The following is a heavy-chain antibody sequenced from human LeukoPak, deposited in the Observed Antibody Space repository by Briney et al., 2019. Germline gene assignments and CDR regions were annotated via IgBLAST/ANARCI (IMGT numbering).Heavy chain of an antibody. D-gene: IGHD2-15*01. V-gene: IGHV4-59*01. CDR1: GGSISNYY. Sequence: SETLSLTCTVSGGSISNYYWSWIRQPPGKGLEWIGFIYYSGSINYNPSLKSRVTISVDTSKNQFSLKLSSVTAADTAVYYCAREGLHWFDPWGQGTLVTVSS. J-gene: IGHJ5*02. CDR2: IYYSGSI. CDR3: AREGLHWFDP.